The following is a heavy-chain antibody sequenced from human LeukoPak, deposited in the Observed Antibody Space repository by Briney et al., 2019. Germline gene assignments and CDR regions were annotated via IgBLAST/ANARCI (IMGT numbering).Heavy chain of an antibody. Sequence: SETLSLTCAVYGGSFSGYYWSWIRQPPGKGLEWIGEINHSGSTNYNPSLKSRVTISVDTSKKQFSLKLSSVTAADTAVYYCARAYSAYYYGMDVWGQGTTVTVSS. D-gene: IGHD2-15*01. CDR1: GGSFSGYY. CDR2: INHSGST. V-gene: IGHV4-34*01. J-gene: IGHJ6*02. CDR3: ARAYSAYYYGMDV.